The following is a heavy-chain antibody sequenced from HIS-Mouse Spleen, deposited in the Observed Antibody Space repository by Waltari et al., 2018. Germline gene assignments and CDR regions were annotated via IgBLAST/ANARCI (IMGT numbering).Heavy chain of an antibody. D-gene: IGHD4-17*01. CDR3: ARVPGDYSGAFDI. CDR1: GGSISSSSYY. CDR2: IYYSGST. J-gene: IGHJ3*02. V-gene: IGHV4-39*07. Sequence: QLQLQESGPGLVKPSETLSLTCTVSGGSISSSSYYWGWVRQPPGNGLEWIGGIYYSGSTYSNPYLKSRVTISVDTSKNQFSLKLSSVTAADTAVYYCARVPGDYSGAFDIWGQGTMVTVSS.